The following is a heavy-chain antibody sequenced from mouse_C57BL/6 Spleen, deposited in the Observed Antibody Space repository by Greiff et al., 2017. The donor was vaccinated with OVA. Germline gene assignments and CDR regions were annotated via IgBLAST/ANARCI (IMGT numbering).Heavy chain of an antibody. CDR3: AKAGYYYEYDAMDY. J-gene: IGHJ4*01. D-gene: IGHD1-1*01. CDR2: IWSGGST. V-gene: IGHV2-4*01. CDR1: GFSLTSYG. Sequence: QVQLQQSGPGLVQPSQSLSITCTASGFSLTSYGVHWVRQPPGTGLEWLGVIWSGGSTDYNAAFISRLSISNDNSKSQVFFKMNSMQADDTAIYYCAKAGYYYEYDAMDYWGQGTSVTVSA.